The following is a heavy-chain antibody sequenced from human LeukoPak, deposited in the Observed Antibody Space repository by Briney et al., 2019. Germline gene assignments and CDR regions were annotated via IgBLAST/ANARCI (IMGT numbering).Heavy chain of an antibody. CDR3: ARVPSPSRFQWEQQLWAFDI. V-gene: IGHV4-59*01. CDR1: GGSISSYY. Sequence: KPSETLSLTCTVSGGSISSYYWSWIRQPPGEGLEWIGYIYYSGSTNYNPSLKSRVTISVDTSKNQFSLKLSSVTAADTAVYYCARVPSPSRFQWEQQLWAFDIWGQGTMVTVSS. CDR2: IYYSGST. J-gene: IGHJ3*02. D-gene: IGHD6-13*01.